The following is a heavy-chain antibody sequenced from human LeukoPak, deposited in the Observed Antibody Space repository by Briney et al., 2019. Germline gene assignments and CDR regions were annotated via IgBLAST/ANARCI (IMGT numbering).Heavy chain of an antibody. CDR3: ARAQVGTPTDC. Sequence: HPGGSLRLSCVASGFTFSSHSMSWVRQAPGKGPEWVSAINSRGDGTEYADSVRGRFTMSRDNSKHTLYLQMYSLRAEDTAVYYCARAQVGTPTDCWGQGTLVTVSS. J-gene: IGHJ4*02. CDR2: INSRGDGT. D-gene: IGHD1-26*01. CDR1: GFTFSSHS. V-gene: IGHV3-23*01.